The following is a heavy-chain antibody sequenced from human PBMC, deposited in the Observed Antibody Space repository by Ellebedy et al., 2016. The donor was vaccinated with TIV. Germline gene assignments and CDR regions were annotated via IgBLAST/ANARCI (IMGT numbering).Heavy chain of an antibody. CDR3: ARLADDSSGYYLELDY. D-gene: IGHD3-22*01. Sequence: ASVKVSCKASGYTFTSYGISWVRQAPGQGLEWMGWISAYNGNTNYAQKLQGRVTMTTDTSTSTAYMELRSLRSDDTAVYYCARLADDSSGYYLELDYWGQGTLVTVSS. J-gene: IGHJ4*02. CDR1: GYTFTSYG. V-gene: IGHV1-18*01. CDR2: ISAYNGNT.